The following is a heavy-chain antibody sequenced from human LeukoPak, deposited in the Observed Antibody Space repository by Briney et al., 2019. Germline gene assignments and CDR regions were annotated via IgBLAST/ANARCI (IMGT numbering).Heavy chain of an antibody. CDR1: GFTFSSYW. Sequence: PGGSLRLSCAASGFTFSSYWMSWVRQAPGKGLEWVANIKQDGSEKYYVDSVKGRFTISRDNAKNSLYLQMNSLRAEDTAVYYCARGPLLWFGELLYHDYWGQGTLVTVSS. CDR2: IKQDGSEK. D-gene: IGHD3-10*01. CDR3: ARGPLLWFGELLYHDY. J-gene: IGHJ4*02. V-gene: IGHV3-7*04.